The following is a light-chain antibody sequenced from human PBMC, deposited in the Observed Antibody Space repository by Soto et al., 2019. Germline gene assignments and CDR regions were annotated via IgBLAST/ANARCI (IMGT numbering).Light chain of an antibody. J-gene: IGLJ1*01. CDR3: CSYAGTYPYV. CDR2: DVS. Sequence: QSVLTQPAFVSGSPGQSVTISCTGTSSDVGGYNYVSWYQQHPGRAPKVMIYDVSKRPSGVPDRFSGSKSGNTASLTISGLQADDEADYYCCSYAGTYPYVFGTGTKVTVL. V-gene: IGLV2-11*01. CDR1: SSDVGGYNY.